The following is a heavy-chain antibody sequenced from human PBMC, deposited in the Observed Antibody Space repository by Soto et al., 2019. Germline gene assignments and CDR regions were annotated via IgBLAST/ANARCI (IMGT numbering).Heavy chain of an antibody. CDR3: ARDRDPDSSGWYRLDY. CDR1: GYTFTSYA. Sequence: ASVKVSCKASGYTFTSYAMHWVRQAPGQRLEWMGWINAGNGNTKYSQKFQGRVTMTTDTSTSTAYMELRSLRSDDTAVYYCARDRDPDSSGWYRLDYWGQGTLVTVSS. J-gene: IGHJ4*02. CDR2: INAGNGNT. V-gene: IGHV1-3*01. D-gene: IGHD6-19*01.